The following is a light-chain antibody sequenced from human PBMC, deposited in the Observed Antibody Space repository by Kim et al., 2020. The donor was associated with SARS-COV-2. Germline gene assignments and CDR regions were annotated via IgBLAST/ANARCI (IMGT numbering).Light chain of an antibody. CDR1: SSDVGGYNY. CDR3: SSYAGSNNLV. J-gene: IGLJ3*02. Sequence: GQSVTISCTGTSSDVGGYNYVSWYQQHPGKAPKRMIYDVRKRPSGVPERFSGSKSGNTASLTVSGLQAEDEADYYCSSYAGSNNLVFGGGTQLTVL. CDR2: DVR. V-gene: IGLV2-8*01.